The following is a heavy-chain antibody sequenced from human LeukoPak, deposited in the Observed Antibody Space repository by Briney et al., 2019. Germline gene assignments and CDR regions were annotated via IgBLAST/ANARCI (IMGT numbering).Heavy chain of an antibody. V-gene: IGHV3-30*02. CDR3: AKEGYSSGWYEFDP. CDR2: IRDDGSNK. J-gene: IGHJ5*02. CDR1: GFTFSNDG. Sequence: GESLRLSCAASGFTFSNDGMHWVRQAPGKGLEWVAFIRDDGSNKYYADSVKGRFTISRDNPKKTMYLQMNSLRAEDTAVYYCAKEGYSSGWYEFDPWGQGTLVTVSS. D-gene: IGHD6-19*01.